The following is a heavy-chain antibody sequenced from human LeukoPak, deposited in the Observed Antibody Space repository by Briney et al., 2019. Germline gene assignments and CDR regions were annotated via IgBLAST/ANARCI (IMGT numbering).Heavy chain of an antibody. CDR2: IYYSGST. D-gene: IGHD1-14*01. V-gene: IGHV4-59*08. CDR1: GGSISSYY. J-gene: IGHJ4*02. CDR3: ARGPNRSYFDY. Sequence: SETLSLTCTVSGGSISSYYWSWIRQPPGKGLEWIGYIYYSGSTNYNPSLKSRVTISVDTSKNQFALRLISVTAADTAVYYCARGPNRSYFDYWGQGTLVTVSS.